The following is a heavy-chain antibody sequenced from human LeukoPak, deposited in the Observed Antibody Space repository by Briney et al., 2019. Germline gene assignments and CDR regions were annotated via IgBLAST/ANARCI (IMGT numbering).Heavy chain of an antibody. J-gene: IGHJ5*02. CDR1: GGSISSYY. CDR2: IYYSGST. D-gene: IGHD3-22*01. V-gene: IGHV4-59*01. Sequence: PSETLSLTCTVSGGSISSYYWSWIRQPPGKGLEWIGYIYYSGSTNYNPSLKSRVTISVDTSKNQFSLKLSSVTAADTAVYYCARDVPYYDSSGYYQYYWFDPWGQGTLVTVS. CDR3: ARDVPYYDSSGYYQYYWFDP.